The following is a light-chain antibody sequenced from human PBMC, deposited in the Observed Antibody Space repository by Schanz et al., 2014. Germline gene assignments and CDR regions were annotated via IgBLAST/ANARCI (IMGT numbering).Light chain of an antibody. CDR2: GAS. CDR3: QLYGRSPGYT. Sequence: EIVMTQSPASLSVSPGESATLSCRASQSISSNLAWYQQKPGQAPRLLIYGASTRATGSPARFSGSGSGTEFTLTISSLQSEDFAVYHCQLYGRSPGYTFGQGTKLEI. J-gene: IGKJ2*01. CDR1: QSISSN. V-gene: IGKV3-15*01.